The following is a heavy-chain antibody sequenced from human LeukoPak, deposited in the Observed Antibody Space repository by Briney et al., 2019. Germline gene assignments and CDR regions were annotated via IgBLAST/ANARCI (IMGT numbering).Heavy chain of an antibody. V-gene: IGHV3-66*01. CDR1: GFTVSSNY. D-gene: IGHD3-9*01. CDR3: ARTPSAMYDILTGTLLDY. J-gene: IGHJ4*02. CDR2: IYSGGST. Sequence: GGSLRLSCAASGFTVSSNYMSWVRQAPGKGLEWVSVIYSGGSTYYADSVKGRFTISRDNSKNTLYLQMNSLRAEDTAVYYCARTPSAMYDILTGTLLDYWGQGTLVTVSS.